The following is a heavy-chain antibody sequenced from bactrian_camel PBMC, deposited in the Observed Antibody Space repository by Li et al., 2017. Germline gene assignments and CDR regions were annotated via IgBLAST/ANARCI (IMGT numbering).Heavy chain of an antibody. J-gene: IGHJ4*01. CDR1: GHTYSSNC. CDR2: VYFGGGST. D-gene: IGHD5*01. Sequence: DVQLVESGGGSVQPGGSLRLSCGASGHTYSSNCMGWFRQAPGKEREGVAFVYFGGGSTYYADSVKGRFTISQDNAETVYLQMNNLKPEDTAMYYCTRETQWVGYHEFAEYWGQGTQVTVS. CDR3: TRETQWVGYHEFAEY. V-gene: IGHV3S40*01.